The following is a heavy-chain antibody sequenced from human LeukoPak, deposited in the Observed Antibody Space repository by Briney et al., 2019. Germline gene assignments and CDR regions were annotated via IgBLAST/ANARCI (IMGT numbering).Heavy chain of an antibody. V-gene: IGHV5-51*01. D-gene: IGHD3-10*01. CDR3: ARPNYGSADY. J-gene: IGHJ4*02. Sequence: GESLKISFKGSGYRFPKSWIGWVRQMPGKGLEWMGIIYPDDSRTKYSPSFQGQVTMSVDKSISTAYLKWSSLKASDTAIYYCARPNYGSADYWGQGTLLTVSS. CDR2: IYPDDSRT. CDR1: GYRFPKSW.